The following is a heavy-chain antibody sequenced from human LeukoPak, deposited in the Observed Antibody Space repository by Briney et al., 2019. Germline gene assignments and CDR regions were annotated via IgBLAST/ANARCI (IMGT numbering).Heavy chain of an antibody. J-gene: IGHJ6*03. D-gene: IGHD6-13*01. V-gene: IGHV3-74*01. CDR3: AGIAASRYYYYMDV. CDR1: GFTFSSYW. Sequence: GRSLRLSCAASGFTFSSYWMHWVRQAPGKGLVWVSRINSDGSSTSYADSVKGRFTISRDNAKNTLYLQMNSLRAEDTAVYYCAGIAASRYYYYMDVWGKGTTVTVSS. CDR2: INSDGSST.